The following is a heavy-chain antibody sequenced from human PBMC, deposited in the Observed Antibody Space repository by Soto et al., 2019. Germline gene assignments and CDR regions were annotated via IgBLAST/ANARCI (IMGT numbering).Heavy chain of an antibody. CDR1: GGSISTYY. Sequence: SETLSLTCTVSGGSISTYYWSWIRQPPGKGLEWIGYIYYSGSTNYNPSLKSRVTISVDTSKNQFSLKLSSVTAADTAVYYCARRWGRTFDYWGQGTLVTVSS. CDR3: ARRWGRTFDY. D-gene: IGHD7-27*01. J-gene: IGHJ4*02. V-gene: IGHV4-59*08. CDR2: IYYSGST.